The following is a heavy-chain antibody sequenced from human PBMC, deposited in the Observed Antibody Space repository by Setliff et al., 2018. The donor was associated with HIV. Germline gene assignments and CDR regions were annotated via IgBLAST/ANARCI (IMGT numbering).Heavy chain of an antibody. CDR3: ARDREIGEYCSGGGCYQDY. CDR1: GYTFTDYY. V-gene: IGHV1-2*06. Sequence: WPPVKVSCKASGYTFTDYYMHWVRQAPGQGLEWMGRINPNSGGTNYAQKFQGRVTMTRDTSISTAYMELSRLRSDDTAVYYCARDREIGEYCSGGGCYQDYWGQGTLVTVSS. J-gene: IGHJ4*02. CDR2: INPNSGGT. D-gene: IGHD2-15*01.